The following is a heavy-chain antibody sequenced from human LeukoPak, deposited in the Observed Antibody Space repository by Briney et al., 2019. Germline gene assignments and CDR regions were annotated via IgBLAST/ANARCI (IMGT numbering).Heavy chain of an antibody. Sequence: PSETLSLTCTVSGGSISSYYWSWIRQPPGKGLEWIEYIYYSGSTNYNPSLKSRVTISVDTSKNQFSLKLSSVTAADTAVYYCARHVYGDYGWFDPWGQGTLVAVSS. CDR2: IYYSGST. V-gene: IGHV4-59*01. CDR3: ARHVYGDYGWFDP. CDR1: GGSISSYY. D-gene: IGHD4-17*01. J-gene: IGHJ5*02.